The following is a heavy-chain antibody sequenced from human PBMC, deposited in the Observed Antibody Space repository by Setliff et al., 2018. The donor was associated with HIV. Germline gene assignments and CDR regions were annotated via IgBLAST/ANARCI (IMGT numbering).Heavy chain of an antibody. CDR1: GFTFSPYR. Sequence: GGSLRLSCAASGFTFSPYRMHWVRQAPGKGLVWVSRINSDGTSTTYADSVKGRFTISRDNAENTLYLQMNSLRAEDTAVYYCARDLSYDYDRSSDTFDYWGQGTLVTVSS. CDR2: INSDGTST. V-gene: IGHV3-74*03. D-gene: IGHD3-22*01. J-gene: IGHJ4*02. CDR3: ARDLSYDYDRSSDTFDY.